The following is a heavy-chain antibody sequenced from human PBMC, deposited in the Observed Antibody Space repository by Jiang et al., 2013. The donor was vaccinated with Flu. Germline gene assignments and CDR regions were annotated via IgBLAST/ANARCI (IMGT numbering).Heavy chain of an antibody. CDR2: FDPEDGET. V-gene: IGHV1-24*01. D-gene: IGHD1-26*01. Sequence: SGAEVKKPGASVKVSCKVSGHTLTELSMHWVRQAPGKGLEWMGGFDPEDGETIYAQKFQGRVTMTEDTSTDTAYMELSSLRSEDTAVYYCATDKWASGGYGMDVWGQGTTVTVSS. CDR1: GHTLTELS. CDR3: ATDKWASGGYGMDV. J-gene: IGHJ6*02.